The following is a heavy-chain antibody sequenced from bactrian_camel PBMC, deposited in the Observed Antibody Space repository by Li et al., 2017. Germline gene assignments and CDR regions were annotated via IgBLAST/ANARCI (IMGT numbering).Heavy chain of an antibody. Sequence: HVQLVESGGGLVQPGGSLTLSCASSGYTANMGWFRQANGKEREGVAAISAGGDRTSYADSVKGRFTISKGNAKNTLYLQMNNLKSEDTASYYCKADPVVIECPTYWGRGTQVTVS. J-gene: IGHJ4*01. D-gene: IGHD2*01. CDR2: ISAGGDRT. CDR3: KADPVVIECPTY. CDR1: GYTAN. V-gene: IGHV3S54*01.